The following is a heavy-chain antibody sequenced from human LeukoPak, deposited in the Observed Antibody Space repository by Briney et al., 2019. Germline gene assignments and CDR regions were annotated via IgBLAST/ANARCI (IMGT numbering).Heavy chain of an antibody. D-gene: IGHD3-10*01. V-gene: IGHV1-69*04. CDR1: GGTFSSYA. CDR3: ARDHYGSGSYYQAFDI. J-gene: IGHJ3*02. Sequence: SVKVSCKASGGTFSSYAISWVRQAPGQGLEWMGRIIPILGIANYAQKFQGRVTITADKSTSTAYMELSSLRSEDTAVYYGARDHYGSGSYYQAFDIWGQGTMVTVST. CDR2: IIPILGIA.